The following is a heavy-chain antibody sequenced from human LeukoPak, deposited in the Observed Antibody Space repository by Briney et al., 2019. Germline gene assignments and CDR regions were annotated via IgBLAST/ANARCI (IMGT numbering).Heavy chain of an antibody. CDR3: ARVPGPNWFDP. Sequence: SETLSLTCTVSGGSISSYCWSWIRQPPGKGLEWIGHIYYSGSTNYNPSLKSRVTISIDTSKNQFSLKLSSVTAADTAVYYCARVPGPNWFDPWGQGTLVTVSS. V-gene: IGHV4-59*08. J-gene: IGHJ5*02. CDR1: GGSISSYC. CDR2: IYYSGST.